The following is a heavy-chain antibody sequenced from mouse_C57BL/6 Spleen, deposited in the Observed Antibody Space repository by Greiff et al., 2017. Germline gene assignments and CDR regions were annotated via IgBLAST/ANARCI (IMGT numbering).Heavy chain of an antibody. Sequence: EVHLVESGGGLVKPGGSLKLSCAASGFTFSSYTMSWVRQTPEKRLEWVATISGGGGNTYYPDSVKGRFTISRDNAKNTLYLQMSSLRSEDTALYYCARPANWDVGSAWFAYWGQGTLVTVSA. CDR1: GFTFSSYT. J-gene: IGHJ3*01. D-gene: IGHD4-1*01. CDR3: ARPANWDVGSAWFAY. CDR2: ISGGGGNT. V-gene: IGHV5-9*01.